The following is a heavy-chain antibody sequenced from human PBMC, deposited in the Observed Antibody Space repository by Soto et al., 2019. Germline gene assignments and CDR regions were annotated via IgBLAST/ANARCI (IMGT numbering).Heavy chain of an antibody. J-gene: IGHJ4*02. CDR2: ISHIGSV. V-gene: IGHV4-4*02. CDR3: VRSFGWYAIDY. D-gene: IGHD6-19*01. Sequence: QVLLQESGPGLVQPSGTLSLSCAVSGVSISSNYYWGWVRQPPGKGLEWLGDISHIGSVNYSPSLMSRVIIAMDRSENQFSLKLNSVTAADTAVYYCVRSFGWYAIDYWGQGTLVIVSS. CDR1: GVSISSNYY.